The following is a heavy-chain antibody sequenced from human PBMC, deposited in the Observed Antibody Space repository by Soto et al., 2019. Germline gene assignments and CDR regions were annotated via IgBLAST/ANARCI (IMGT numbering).Heavy chain of an antibody. D-gene: IGHD2-15*01. J-gene: IGHJ6*02. CDR3: AVRGIVSSYYYAMDV. V-gene: IGHV3-74*01. CDR2: ISSDESST. CDR1: GFTFSNYW. Sequence: EVRLVESGGGLVQPGGSLRLSCEASGFTFSNYWMHWVRQAPGKGLVWVSRISSDESSTSYADSVKGRFTIPRDNAKNTLFLQMDSLRAEDTAVYYCAVRGIVSSYYYAMDVWGQGTTVTVSS.